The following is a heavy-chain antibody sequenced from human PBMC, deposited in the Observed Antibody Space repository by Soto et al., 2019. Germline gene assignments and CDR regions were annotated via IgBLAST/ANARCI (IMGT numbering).Heavy chain of an antibody. D-gene: IGHD3-10*01. J-gene: IGHJ6*03. CDR2: INHSGST. Sequence: PSETLSLTCAVYGGSFSGYYWSWIRQPPGKGLGWIGEINHSGSTNYNPSLKSRVTISVDTSKNQFSLKLSSVTAADTAVYYCARSGPYGSGSYYNTAPGISPYYYYYMDVWGKGTTVTVSS. CDR1: GGSFSGYY. V-gene: IGHV4-34*01. CDR3: ARSGPYGSGSYYNTAPGISPYYYYYMDV.